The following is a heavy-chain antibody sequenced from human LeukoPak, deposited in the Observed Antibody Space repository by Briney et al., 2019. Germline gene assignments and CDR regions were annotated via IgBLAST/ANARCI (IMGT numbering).Heavy chain of an antibody. J-gene: IGHJ4*02. CDR3: ATGRDLGAFDY. CDR2: ISSSSSTI. V-gene: IGHV3-48*01. Sequence: GGSLRLSCVAAGFTFSSDSMNWVRQAPGKGLEWVSYISSSSSTIFYADSVKGRFTISRDNAKTSLYLQMNSLRAEDTAVYYCATGRDLGAFDYWGQGTLVTVSS. D-gene: IGHD3-16*01. CDR1: GFTFSSDS.